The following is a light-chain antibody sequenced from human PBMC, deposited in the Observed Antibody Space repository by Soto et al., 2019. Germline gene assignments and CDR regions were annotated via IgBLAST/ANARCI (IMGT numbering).Light chain of an antibody. CDR1: HSISSG. V-gene: IGKV1-5*01. CDR2: AAS. J-gene: IGKJ1*01. CDR3: QQYNSYPWT. Sequence: DIQMHQSPSTLSACIVASVTITFRASHSISSGLAWYQQKPGKVPNLLIYAASTLESGVPSRFSGSGSGTEFTLTISSLQPDDFATYYCQQYNSYPWTLGQGTKVDIK.